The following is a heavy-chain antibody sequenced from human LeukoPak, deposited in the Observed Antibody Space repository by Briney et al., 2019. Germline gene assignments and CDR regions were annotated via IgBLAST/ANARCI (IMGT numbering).Heavy chain of an antibody. Sequence: ASVKVSCKASGYTFTGYYIYWVRQAPGQGLEWMGWINSDSGGTNYAQKFQGRVTMTRDTSIGTASMELSRLRPDDTAMYYCATVTVGTTNDYWGQGTLVTVSS. J-gene: IGHJ4*02. CDR3: ATVTVGTTNDY. CDR2: INSDSGGT. CDR1: GYTFTGYY. V-gene: IGHV1-2*02. D-gene: IGHD1-26*01.